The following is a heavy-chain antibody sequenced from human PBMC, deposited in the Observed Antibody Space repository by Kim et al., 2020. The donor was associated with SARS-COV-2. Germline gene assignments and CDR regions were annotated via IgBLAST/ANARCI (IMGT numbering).Heavy chain of an antibody. Sequence: ASVKVSCKASGYTFTGYYMHWVRQAPGQGLEWMGRINPNSGGTNYAQKFQGRVTMTRDTSISTAYMELSRLRSDDTAVYYCVRDIAARFALAPFDYWGQGTLVTVSS. D-gene: IGHD6-6*01. CDR3: VRDIAARFALAPFDY. V-gene: IGHV1-2*06. CDR1: GYTFTGYY. CDR2: INPNSGGT. J-gene: IGHJ4*02.